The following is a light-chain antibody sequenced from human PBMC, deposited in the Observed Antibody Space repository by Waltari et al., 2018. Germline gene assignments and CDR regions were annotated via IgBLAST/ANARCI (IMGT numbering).Light chain of an antibody. CDR2: QAS. J-gene: IGKJ4*01. V-gene: IGKV3-11*01. CDR1: QSVGSY. CDR3: QQRGSWPPA. Sequence: EIVLTQSPATLSWSPGDRFTLSCRASQSVGSYLAWYQQQPGQAPRRLIHQASTWAAGIPARFSGSGSGTDFTLTISSLEPEDFAVYYCQQRGSWPPAFGGGTKVEIK.